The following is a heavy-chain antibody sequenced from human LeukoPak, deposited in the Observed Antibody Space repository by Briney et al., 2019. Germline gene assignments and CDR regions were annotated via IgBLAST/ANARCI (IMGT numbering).Heavy chain of an antibody. V-gene: IGHV4-61*02. Sequence: SENLSLTCTVSGGAISSGSYYWSWIRQPAGKGLEWIGRIYTSGSTNYNPSLKSRVTISVDTSKNQFSLKLSSVTAADTAVYYCARLVQDYDSSGQDYFDYWGQGTLVTVSS. CDR2: IYTSGST. J-gene: IGHJ4*02. CDR1: GGAISSGSYY. CDR3: ARLVQDYDSSGQDYFDY. D-gene: IGHD3-22*01.